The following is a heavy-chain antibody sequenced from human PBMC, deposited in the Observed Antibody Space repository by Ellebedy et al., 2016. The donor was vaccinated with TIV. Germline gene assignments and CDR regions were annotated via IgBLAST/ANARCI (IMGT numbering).Heavy chain of an antibody. V-gene: IGHV3-30*03. CDR2: ISYDGSNK. J-gene: IGHJ4*02. CDR1: GFTFSSYG. CDR3: VRESGYGGYDCQY. Sequence: GGSLRLSXEASGFTFSSYGMHWVGQAQGKGLEWVAVISYDGSNKYYADSVKGRFTISRDNSKNTLYLQMNSLRAEDTAVYYCVRESGYGGYDCQYWGLGTLVTVSS. D-gene: IGHD5-12*01.